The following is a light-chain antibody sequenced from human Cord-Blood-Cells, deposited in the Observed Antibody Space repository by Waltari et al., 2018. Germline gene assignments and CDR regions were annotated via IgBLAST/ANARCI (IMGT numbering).Light chain of an antibody. J-gene: IGLJ3*02. CDR3: CSYAGSSNWV. CDR1: SSDVGSYNL. V-gene: IGLV2-23*01. Sequence: QSALTQPAPVSGSPGQSITISCTGTSSDVGSYNLVSWYQRHPGKAPKLMIYEGSKRPSGVSNRFSGSKSGNTASLTISGLQAEDEADYYCCSYAGSSNWVFGGGTKLTVL. CDR2: EGS.